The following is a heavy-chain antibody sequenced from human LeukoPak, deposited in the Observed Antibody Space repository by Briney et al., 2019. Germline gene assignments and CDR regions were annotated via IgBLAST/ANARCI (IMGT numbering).Heavy chain of an antibody. V-gene: IGHV3-66*02. J-gene: IGHJ5*02. CDR1: GFIVNSYA. CDR3: ARDRAEGKTWVEFDP. CDR2: IYSDGVT. Sequence: GGSLRLPCAASGFIVNSYAMSWVRQAPGKGLAWVSLIYSDGVTQYADSVKGRFTISRDNSKNTLYLQMNSLRDEDTAVYFCARDRAEGKTWVEFDPWGQGTLVTVSS.